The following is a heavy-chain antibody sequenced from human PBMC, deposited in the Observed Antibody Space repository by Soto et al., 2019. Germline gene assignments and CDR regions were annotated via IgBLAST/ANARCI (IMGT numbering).Heavy chain of an antibody. Sequence: SVKVSCKASGGTFSSYAISWVRQAPGQGLEWMGGIIPIFGTANYAQKFQGRVTITADESTSTAYMELSSLRSEDTAVYYCARSGILWFGSYGMDVWGQGTTVTVSS. CDR2: IIPIFGTA. J-gene: IGHJ6*02. CDR3: ARSGILWFGSYGMDV. V-gene: IGHV1-69*13. CDR1: GGTFSSYA. D-gene: IGHD3-10*01.